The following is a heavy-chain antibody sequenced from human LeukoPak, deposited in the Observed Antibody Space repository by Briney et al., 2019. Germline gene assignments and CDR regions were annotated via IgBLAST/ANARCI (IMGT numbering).Heavy chain of an antibody. CDR1: GGTFSSYA. CDR3: ARGYYNYDILTGYEWCLDY. D-gene: IGHD3-9*01. V-gene: IGHV1-69*13. CDR2: IIPIFGTA. J-gene: IGHJ4*02. Sequence: SVKVSCKASGGTFSSYAISWVRQAPGQGLEWMGGIIPIFGTANYAQKFQGRVTITADESTSTAYMELSSLRSEDTAVYYCARGYYNYDILTGYEWCLDYWGQGTLVTVPS.